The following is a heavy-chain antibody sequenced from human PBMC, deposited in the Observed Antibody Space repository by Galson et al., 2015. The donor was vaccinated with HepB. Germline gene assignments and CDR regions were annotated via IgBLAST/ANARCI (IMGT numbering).Heavy chain of an antibody. Sequence: SLRLSCAASGFTFRNGWMSWVRQAPGKGLEWIGRIKSKTDGGATDYAAPVKGRFTISRDDSKNKMFLQMNSLKTEDTAMYYCTTGGDTYYYYMDVWGKGTTVTVSS. CDR3: TTGGDTYYYYMDV. V-gene: IGHV3-15*01. D-gene: IGHD2-21*02. CDR2: IKSKTDGGAT. J-gene: IGHJ6*03. CDR1: GFTFRNGW.